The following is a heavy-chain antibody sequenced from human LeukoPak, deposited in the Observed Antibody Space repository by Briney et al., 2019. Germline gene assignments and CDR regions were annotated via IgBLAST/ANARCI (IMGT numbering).Heavy chain of an antibody. J-gene: IGHJ4*01. CDR2: INPNSGGT. V-gene: IGHV1-2*02. CDR1: GYTFTGYY. CDR3: ARDTGFPFFDF. Sequence: ASVKVSCKASGYTFTGYYMHWVRQAPGQGLEWMGWINPNSGGTNYAQKFQGRITMTRDTSISTAYMELNRLTSDDTAVYYCARDTGFPFFDFWGHGALVTVSS.